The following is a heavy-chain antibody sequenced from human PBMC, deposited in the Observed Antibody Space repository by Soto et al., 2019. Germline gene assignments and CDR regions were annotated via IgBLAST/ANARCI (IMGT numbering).Heavy chain of an antibody. Sequence: QVQLQESGPGLVKPSGTLSLTCAVSGGSISSRNWWSWVRQPPGKGLEWIGEIYHSGSTNYNPSLKCPVPVSVSKSNSHSTMKQSSVPPAVTGVYHCARKFGELLADAFDIGGHGTMVTVSS. D-gene: IGHD3-10*01. CDR3: ARKFGELLADAFDI. V-gene: IGHV4-4*02. CDR2: IYHSGST. CDR1: GGSISSRNW. J-gene: IGHJ3*02.